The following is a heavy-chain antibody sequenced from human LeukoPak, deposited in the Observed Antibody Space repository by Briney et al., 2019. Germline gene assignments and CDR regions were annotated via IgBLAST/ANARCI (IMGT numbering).Heavy chain of an antibody. V-gene: IGHV1-2*02. CDR2: IIPNSGAT. CDR3: AAPQAYEWELLPVY. CDR1: GYTFAGYY. Sequence: ASVKVSCKASGYTFAGYYMHWVRQAPEQGLEWMGWIIPNSGATNYAQRFQGRVTMTRDTSISTAYMELSSLRSEDTAVYYCAAPQAYEWELLPVYWGQGTLVTVSS. D-gene: IGHD1-26*01. J-gene: IGHJ4*02.